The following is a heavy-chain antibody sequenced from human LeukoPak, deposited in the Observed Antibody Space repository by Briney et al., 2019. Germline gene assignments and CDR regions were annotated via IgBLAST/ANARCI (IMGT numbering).Heavy chain of an antibody. J-gene: IGHJ3*02. CDR1: GGSISSYY. V-gene: IGHV4-59*01. D-gene: IGHD6-19*01. CDR3: ARYSSGWRSFDI. CDR2: IYYSGST. Sequence: SETLSLTCTVSGGSISSYYWSWIRQPPGKGLEWIGYIYYSGSTNYNPSLKSRVTISVDTSKNQFSLNLSSVTAADTAVYYCARYSSGWRSFDIWGQGAMVTVSS.